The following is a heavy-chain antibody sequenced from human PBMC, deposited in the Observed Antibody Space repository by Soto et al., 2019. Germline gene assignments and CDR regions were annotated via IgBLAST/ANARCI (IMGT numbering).Heavy chain of an antibody. D-gene: IGHD1-1*01. CDR1: GFTFTSYS. V-gene: IGHV3-48*01. Sequence: GGSLRLSCAASGFTFTSYSMNWVRQAPGKGLEWVSYIRGTTHYADSVKGRFTISRDNARSSLYLQMNSLRADDTAVYYCVQDLWNDIYDSWGQGTLVTVSS. J-gene: IGHJ4*02. CDR2: IRGTT. CDR3: VQDLWNDIYDS.